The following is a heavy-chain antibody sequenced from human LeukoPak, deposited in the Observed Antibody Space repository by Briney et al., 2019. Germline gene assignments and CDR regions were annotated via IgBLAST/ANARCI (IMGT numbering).Heavy chain of an antibody. V-gene: IGHV3-74*01. CDR1: EFTFSSYW. CDR3: ARGPIWFGELLAR. CDR2: INSDGSST. D-gene: IGHD3-10*01. J-gene: IGHJ4*02. Sequence: PGGSLRLSCAASEFTFSSYWMHWVRQAPGKGLVWVSRINSDGSSTSYADSVKGRFTISRDNAKNTLYLQMNSLRAEDTAVYYCARGPIWFGELLARWGQGTLVTVSS.